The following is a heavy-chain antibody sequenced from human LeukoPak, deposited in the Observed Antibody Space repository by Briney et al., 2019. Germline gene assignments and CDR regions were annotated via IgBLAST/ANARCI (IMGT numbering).Heavy chain of an antibody. J-gene: IGHJ4*02. CDR2: MYPNSGNT. CDR1: GYTFTSYD. V-gene: IGHV1-8*01. CDR3: ARAKSRSLDY. Sequence: EASVKVSCKASGYTFTSYDINWVRPATGQGLEWMGWMYPNSGNTGYAQKFQGRVTMTRNTSISTAYMGLSSLRSEDTAVYYCARAKSRSLDYWGQGTLVTVSS.